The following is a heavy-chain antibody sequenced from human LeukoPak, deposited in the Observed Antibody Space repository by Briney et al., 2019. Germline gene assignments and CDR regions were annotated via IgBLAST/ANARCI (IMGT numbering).Heavy chain of an antibody. V-gene: IGHV4-59*01. D-gene: IGHD5-12*01. Sequence: PSETLSLTCTVSGGSISSYYWSWIRQPPGKGLEWIGYIYYSGSTNYNPSLKSRVTISVDTSKNQFSLKLSSVTAADTAVYYCARRTFYSGYGPPSYGMDVWGQGTTVTVSS. CDR1: GGSISSYY. J-gene: IGHJ6*02. CDR3: ARRTFYSGYGPPSYGMDV. CDR2: IYYSGST.